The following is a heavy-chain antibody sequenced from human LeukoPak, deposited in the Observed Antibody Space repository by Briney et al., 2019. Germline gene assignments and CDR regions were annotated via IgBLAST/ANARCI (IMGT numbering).Heavy chain of an antibody. D-gene: IGHD6-19*01. CDR1: GFTFSSYG. V-gene: IGHV3-30*18. Sequence: GGSLRLSCAASGFTFSSYGMHWVRQAPGKGLEWVAVISYDGSNKYYADSVKGRFTISRDNSKNTLYLQMNSLRAEDTAVYYCAKGSGWYYLDYWGQGTLVTVSS. J-gene: IGHJ4*02. CDR2: ISYDGSNK. CDR3: AKGSGWYYLDY.